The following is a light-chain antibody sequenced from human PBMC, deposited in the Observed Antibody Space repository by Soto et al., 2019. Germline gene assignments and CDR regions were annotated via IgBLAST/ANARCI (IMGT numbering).Light chain of an antibody. CDR2: EVS. J-gene: IGLJ1*01. CDR1: SSDVGRYNY. Sequence: QSVLTQPASVSGSPGQSITISCSGTSSDVGRYNYVSWYQQHPGTAPKLMIYEVSNRPSGVSNRFSGSKSGDTASLTISGLQAEDEADYYCSSYTSTFTDVFAAGTKVTV. CDR3: SSYTSTFTDV. V-gene: IGLV2-14*01.